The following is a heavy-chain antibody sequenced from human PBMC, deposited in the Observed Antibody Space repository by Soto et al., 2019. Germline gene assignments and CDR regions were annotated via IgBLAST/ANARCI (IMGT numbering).Heavy chain of an antibody. CDR2: INHGGST. CDR3: ARGIGGWFNWFDP. CDR1: GGSFSGYY. D-gene: IGHD6-19*01. J-gene: IGHJ5*02. Sequence: TLSLTCAVYGGSFSGYYWSWIRQPPGKGLEWIGEINHGGSTNYNPSLKSRVTISVDTSKNQFSLKLSSVTAADTAVYYCARGIGGWFNWFDPWGQGSLVTVSS. V-gene: IGHV4-34*01.